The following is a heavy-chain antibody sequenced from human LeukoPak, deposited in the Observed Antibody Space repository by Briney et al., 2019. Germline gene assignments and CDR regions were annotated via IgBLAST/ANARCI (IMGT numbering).Heavy chain of an antibody. CDR1: GGSITNYY. CDR2: IYTSGST. CDR3: ASTQLLPPSLDY. D-gene: IGHD2-2*01. J-gene: IGHJ4*02. Sequence: SETLSLTCTVSGGSITNYYWTWIRQPPGKGLEWIGRIYTSGSTNYNPSLKSRVTISVDTSKNQFSLKLSSVTAADTAVYYCASTQLLPPSLDYWGQGTLVTVSS. V-gene: IGHV4-4*07.